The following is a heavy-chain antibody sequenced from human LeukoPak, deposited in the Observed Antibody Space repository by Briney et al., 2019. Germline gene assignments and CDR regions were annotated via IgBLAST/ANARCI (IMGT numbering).Heavy chain of an antibody. CDR1: GYTFTSYG. CDR3: ARGDTYDFWSGYIKGGYYYYGMDV. CDR2: ISAYNGNT. J-gene: IGHJ6*02. Sequence: ASVKVSCKASGYTFTSYGISWVRQAPGQGLEWMGWISAYNGNTNYAQKLQGRVTMTTDTSTGTAYMELRSLRSDDTAVYYCARGDTYDFWSGYIKGGYYYYGMDVWGQGTTVTVSS. V-gene: IGHV1-18*01. D-gene: IGHD3-3*01.